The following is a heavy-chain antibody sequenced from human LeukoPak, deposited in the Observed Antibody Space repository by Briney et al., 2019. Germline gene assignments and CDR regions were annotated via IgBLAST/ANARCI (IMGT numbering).Heavy chain of an antibody. V-gene: IGHV4-39*01. CDR1: GGSISSSSYY. CDR3: ASTSNVDTAMGFDY. J-gene: IGHJ4*02. D-gene: IGHD5-18*01. Sequence: PSETLSLTCTVSGGSISSSSYYWGWIRQPPGKGLEYIGSILYNENTYYNPSLKSRVIISIDTSKNQFSLKLSSVTAADAAVYYCASTSNVDTAMGFDYWGQGTLVTVSS. CDR2: ILYNENT.